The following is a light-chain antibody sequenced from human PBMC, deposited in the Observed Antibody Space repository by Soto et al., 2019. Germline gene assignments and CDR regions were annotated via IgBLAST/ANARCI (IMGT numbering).Light chain of an antibody. CDR2: AAS. Sequence: IQMTQSPSSLSASVGDRLSITCRASQVITNDLGWYQQKPGKAPKRLIYAASTLQSGVPSRFSGSGSGTEFTLTISSLQPEDVATYYFLQLNTYPWTFGQGTKVEIK. CDR1: QVITND. J-gene: IGKJ1*01. CDR3: LQLNTYPWT. V-gene: IGKV1-17*01.